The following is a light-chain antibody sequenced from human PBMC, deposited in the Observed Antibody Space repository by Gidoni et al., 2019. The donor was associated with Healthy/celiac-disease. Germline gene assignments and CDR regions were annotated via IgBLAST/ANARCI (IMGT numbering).Light chain of an antibody. CDR1: QSISIY. J-gene: IGKJ4*01. CDR2: AAS. V-gene: IGKV1-39*01. CDR3: QQSYSTPLT. Sequence: DIQMTQSPSSLSASVGDRVTITCRASQSISIYLNWYQQKPGKAPKLLIYAASSLQSGVPSRFSCSGSGTDFTLTISSLQPEDFATYYCQQSYSTPLTFGGGTKVGIK.